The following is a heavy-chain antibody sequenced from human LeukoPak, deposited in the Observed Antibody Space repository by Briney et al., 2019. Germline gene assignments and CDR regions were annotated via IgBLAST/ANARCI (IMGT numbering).Heavy chain of an antibody. CDR2: IKSKTDGGTT. V-gene: IGHV3-15*01. CDR1: GFTFSNAW. D-gene: IGHD3-3*01. Sequence: GGSLRLSCAASGFTFSNAWMSWVRQAPGKGLEWVGRIKSKTDGGTTDYAAPVKGRFTISRDDSKNTLYLQMNSLKTEDTAVYYCTTPYYDFWSGPIGYWGQGTLVTVSS. J-gene: IGHJ4*02. CDR3: TTPYYDFWSGPIGY.